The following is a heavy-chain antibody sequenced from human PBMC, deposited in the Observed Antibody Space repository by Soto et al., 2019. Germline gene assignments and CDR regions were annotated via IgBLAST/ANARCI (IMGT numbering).Heavy chain of an antibody. CDR3: AREVKPILIWLGMDV. CDR1: GFTFSTYA. Sequence: PGGSLRLSCEASGFTFSTYAMHWVRQAPGEGLEWLGVISYEGSNFYYSDSVEGRFTISRDNSKNSLFLQMNSLRPEDTATYYCAREVKPILIWLGMDVWGLGTTVTVSS. CDR2: ISYEGSNF. D-gene: IGHD5-18*01. J-gene: IGHJ6*02. V-gene: IGHV3-30*03.